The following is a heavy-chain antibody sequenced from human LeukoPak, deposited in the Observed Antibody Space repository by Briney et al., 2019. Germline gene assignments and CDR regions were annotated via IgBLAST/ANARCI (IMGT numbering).Heavy chain of an antibody. D-gene: IGHD2-21*01. V-gene: IGHV3-74*01. Sequence: GGSLRLSCAASGFTFRNYWMHWVRQAPGKGLVWVSRINSDGSNTTYAESVKGRFTMSRDNAKNTLYLQMNSLRAEDTAVYYCARGGFGIVEVSAIDYWGQGTLVTVSS. CDR3: ARGGFGIVEVSAIDY. CDR1: GFTFRNYW. CDR2: INSDGSNT. J-gene: IGHJ4*02.